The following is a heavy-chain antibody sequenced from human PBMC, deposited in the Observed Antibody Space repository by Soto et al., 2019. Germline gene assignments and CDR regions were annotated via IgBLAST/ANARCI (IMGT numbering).Heavy chain of an antibody. Sequence: GGSLRLSCAASGFTFSSYSMNWVRQAPGKGLEWVSSISSSSSYIYYADSVKGRFTISRDNAKNSLYLQINSLRAEDTAVYYCARGQSIGVAVDGFDYWGQGTQVTVSS. D-gene: IGHD6-19*01. CDR2: ISSSSSYI. CDR3: ARGQSIGVAVDGFDY. V-gene: IGHV3-21*01. J-gene: IGHJ4*02. CDR1: GFTFSSYS.